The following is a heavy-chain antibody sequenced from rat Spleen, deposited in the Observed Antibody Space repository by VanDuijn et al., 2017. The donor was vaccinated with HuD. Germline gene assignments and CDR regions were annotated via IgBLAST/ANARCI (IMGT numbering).Heavy chain of an antibody. CDR2: IASGGST. D-gene: IGHD1-10*01. J-gene: IGHJ3*01. CDR1: GFSLTNYG. CDR3: TREGYNNWGAFAY. V-gene: IGHV2S8*01. Sequence: QVQLKESGPGLVQPSQTLSLTCTVSGFSLTNYGVNWVRQPPGKGLEWIAAIASGGSTYYNSALSSRLSISRDTSKSQVFLKVDSLQTEDTATYFCTREGYNNWGAFAYWGQGTLVTVSS.